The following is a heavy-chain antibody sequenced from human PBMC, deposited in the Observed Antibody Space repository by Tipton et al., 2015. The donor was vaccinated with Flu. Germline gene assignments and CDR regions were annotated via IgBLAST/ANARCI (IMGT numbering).Heavy chain of an antibody. CDR2: MYAGGNT. Sequence: TLSLTCTVSGGSMSSFYWSWIRKPAGKGLEWMGRMYAGGNTKYNPSLKSRVTMSVDTSKNQFSLRLTSVTAADTAVYYCARHGGYYFDYWGQGTLVTVSS. J-gene: IGHJ4*02. V-gene: IGHV4-4*07. CDR1: GGSMSSFY. CDR3: ARHGGYYFDY. D-gene: IGHD4-23*01.